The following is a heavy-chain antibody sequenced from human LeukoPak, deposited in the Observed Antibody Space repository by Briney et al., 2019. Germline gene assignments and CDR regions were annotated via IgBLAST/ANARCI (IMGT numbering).Heavy chain of an antibody. CDR3: AIIWNYYDSSGYSD. CDR2: ISSSSSYI. V-gene: IGHV3-21*01. CDR1: GFTFSSYS. J-gene: IGHJ4*02. D-gene: IGHD3-22*01. Sequence: GGSLRLSCAGSGFTFSSYSMNWVRQAPGKGLEWVSSISSSSSYIYYADSVKGRFTISRDNAKNSLYLQMNSLRAKDTAVYYCAIIWNYYDSSGYSDWGQGTLVTVSS.